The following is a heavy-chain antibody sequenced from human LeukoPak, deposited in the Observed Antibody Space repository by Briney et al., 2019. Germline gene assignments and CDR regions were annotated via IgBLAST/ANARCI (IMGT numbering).Heavy chain of an antibody. CDR1: GGSISSYY. CDR3: ARGCIGGRTTCYYYYRMDV. J-gene: IGHJ6*02. D-gene: IGHD2-15*01. V-gene: IGHV4-59*01. CDR2: IYYSGST. Sequence: PSETLSLTCTVSGGSISSYYWSWIRQPPGKGLEWIGYIYYSGSTNYNPSLMSRVLISVDPSNNQFSLKLSSVTAADTAVYYCARGCIGGRTTCYYYYRMDVWGQGTTVTVSS.